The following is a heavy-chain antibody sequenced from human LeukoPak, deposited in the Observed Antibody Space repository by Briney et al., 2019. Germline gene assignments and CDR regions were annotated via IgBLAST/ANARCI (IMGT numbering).Heavy chain of an antibody. J-gene: IGHJ5*02. CDR3: ARNPPETGWFDP. CDR1: GFTFSSYS. Sequence: GSLRLSCAASGFTFSSYSMNWVRQAPGKGLEWVSSISSSSSYIYYADSVKGRFTISRDNAKNSLYLQMNSLRAEDTAVYYCARNPPETGWFDPWGQGTLVTVSS. V-gene: IGHV3-21*04. D-gene: IGHD1-14*01. CDR2: ISSSSSYI.